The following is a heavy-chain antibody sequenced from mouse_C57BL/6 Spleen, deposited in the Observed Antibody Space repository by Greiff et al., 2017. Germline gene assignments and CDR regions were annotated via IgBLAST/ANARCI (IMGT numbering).Heavy chain of an antibody. CDR1: GYTFTEYT. V-gene: IGHV1-62-2*01. D-gene: IGHD1-1*01. J-gene: IGHJ3*01. CDR3: ARHGRDYYGSSYPAWFAY. Sequence: VKLQESGAELVKPGASVKLSCKASGYTFTEYTIHWVKQRSGQGLEWIGWFYPGSGSIKYNEKFKDKATLTADKSSSTVYMELSRLTSEDSAVYFCARHGRDYYGSSYPAWFAYWGQGTLVTVSA. CDR2: FYPGSGSI.